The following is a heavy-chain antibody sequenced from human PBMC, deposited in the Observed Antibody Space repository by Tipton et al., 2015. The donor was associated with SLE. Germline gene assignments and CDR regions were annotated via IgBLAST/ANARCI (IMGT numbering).Heavy chain of an antibody. Sequence: SLRLSCAASGFTVSSNYMSWVRQAPGKGLEWVSDIYSGGSTYYEDSVKGRFTISRANSKNTLYLQMNSLRAEDTAVDYCARYGGYGDYDGPAVYYGMDVWGQGTTVTVSS. CDR3: ARYGGYGDYDGPAVYYGMDV. CDR1: GFTVSSNY. V-gene: IGHV3-53*05. CDR2: IYSGGST. D-gene: IGHD4-17*01. J-gene: IGHJ6*02.